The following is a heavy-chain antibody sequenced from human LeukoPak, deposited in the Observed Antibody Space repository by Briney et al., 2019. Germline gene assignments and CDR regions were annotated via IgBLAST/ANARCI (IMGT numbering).Heavy chain of an antibody. CDR3: ATVVFMGYSRDSSGYYLPYFDY. D-gene: IGHD3-22*01. V-gene: IGHV1-24*01. Sequence: ASVKVSCKVSGYTLTELSTHWVRQAPGKGLEWMGGFDPEDGETIYAQKFQGRVTMTEDTSTDTAYMELSSLRSEDTAVYYCATVVFMGYSRDSSGYYLPYFDYWGQGTLVTVSS. CDR2: FDPEDGET. CDR1: GYTLTELS. J-gene: IGHJ4*02.